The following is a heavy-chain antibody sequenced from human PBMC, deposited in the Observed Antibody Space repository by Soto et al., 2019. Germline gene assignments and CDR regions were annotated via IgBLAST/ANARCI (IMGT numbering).Heavy chain of an antibody. CDR1: RGSVSCNNAS. CDR3: ARGDDILTGSAQFDS. Sequence: QNPPPPLALSRGSVSCNNASLDWVRQSPSRGLEWLGRTYYRSRWYNDYAVSVKGRITIKPDTSKNQFSLQLNSVTPEDTAVYYCARGDDILTGSAQFDSWGQGTLVTVSS. V-gene: IGHV6-1*01. D-gene: IGHD3-9*01. CDR2: TYYRSRWYN. J-gene: IGHJ4*02.